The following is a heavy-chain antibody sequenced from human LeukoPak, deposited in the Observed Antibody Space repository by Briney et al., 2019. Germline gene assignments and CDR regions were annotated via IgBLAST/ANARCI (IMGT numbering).Heavy chain of an antibody. CDR3: ARDPVLLWFGEIDY. D-gene: IGHD3-10*01. CDR1: GFTFSSYS. CDR2: ISSSSSYI. J-gene: IGHJ4*02. Sequence: PGGSLRLSCAASGFTFSSYSMNWVRQAPGKGLKWVSSISSSSSYIYYADSVKGRFTISRDNAKNSLYLQMNSLRAEDTAVYYCARDPVLLWFGEIDYWGQGTLVTVSS. V-gene: IGHV3-21*01.